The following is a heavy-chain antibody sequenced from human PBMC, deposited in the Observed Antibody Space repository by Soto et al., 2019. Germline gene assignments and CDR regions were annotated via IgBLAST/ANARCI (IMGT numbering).Heavy chain of an antibody. J-gene: IGHJ5*02. CDR3: AKKSSSWCCDP. V-gene: IGHV4-59*01. CDR2: IYYTGST. CDR1: GASIRTYY. D-gene: IGHD6-13*01. Sequence: SDSLSLTCTGSGASIRTYYWSWIRQPPGKVLEWIGYIYYTGSTTYNPSLKSRVTISVDTSKNQFSLKLSSVTAADTAVYYCAKKSSSWCCDPWGQGTLVTVS.